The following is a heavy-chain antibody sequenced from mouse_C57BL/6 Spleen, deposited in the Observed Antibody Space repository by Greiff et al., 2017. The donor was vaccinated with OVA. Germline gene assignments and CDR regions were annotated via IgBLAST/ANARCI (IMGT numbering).Heavy chain of an antibody. CDR3: ARDLYYGNSWFAY. D-gene: IGHD2-1*01. V-gene: IGHV1-18*01. J-gene: IGHJ3*01. CDR1: GYTFTDYN. CDR2: INPNNGGT. Sequence: EVMLVESGPELVKPGASVKIPCKASGYTFTDYNMDWVKQSHGKSLEWIGDINPNNGGTIYNQKFKGKATLTVDKSSSTAYMELRSLTSEDTAVYYCARDLYYGNSWFAYWGQGTLVTVSA.